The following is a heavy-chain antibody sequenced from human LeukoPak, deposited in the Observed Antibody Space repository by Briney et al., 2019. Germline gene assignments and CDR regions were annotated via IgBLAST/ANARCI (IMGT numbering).Heavy chain of an antibody. Sequence: QPGRSLRLSCAASGFTFSSYGMHWVRQAPGKGLEWVAVIWYDGSNKYYADSVKGRFTISRDNSKNTLYLQMNSLRAEDTAVYYCARDGSGSSYIDYWGQGTLVTVSS. CDR2: IWYDGSNK. CDR1: GFTFSSYG. J-gene: IGHJ4*02. CDR3: ARDGSGSSYIDY. V-gene: IGHV3-33*01. D-gene: IGHD3-10*01.